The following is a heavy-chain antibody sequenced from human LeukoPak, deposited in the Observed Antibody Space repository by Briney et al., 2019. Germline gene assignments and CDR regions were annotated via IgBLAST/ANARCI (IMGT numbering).Heavy chain of an antibody. V-gene: IGHV4-31*11. CDR3: ARNTRRFDP. CDR2: IYYSGST. Sequence: TLSLTCAVYGGSFSGYYWSWIRQHPGKGLEWIGYIYYSGSTYYNPSLKSRVTISVDTSKNQFSLKLSSVTAADTAVYYCARNTRRFDPWGQGTLVTVSS. J-gene: IGHJ5*02. CDR1: GGSFSGYY.